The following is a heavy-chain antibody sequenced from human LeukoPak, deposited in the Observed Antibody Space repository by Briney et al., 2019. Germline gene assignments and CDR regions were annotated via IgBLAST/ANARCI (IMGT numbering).Heavy chain of an antibody. D-gene: IGHD5-18*01. Sequence: GGSLRLSCAAFGFTFNTYEMNWVRQAPGKGLEWLSYINSGGSPIYYADSLKGRFTISRDNAKNSLFLQMNSLRAEDTAVYYCARAQGGYSYGYGDYWGQGTLVTVSS. V-gene: IGHV3-48*03. CDR1: GFTFNTYE. CDR3: ARAQGGYSYGYGDY. J-gene: IGHJ4*02. CDR2: INSGGSPI.